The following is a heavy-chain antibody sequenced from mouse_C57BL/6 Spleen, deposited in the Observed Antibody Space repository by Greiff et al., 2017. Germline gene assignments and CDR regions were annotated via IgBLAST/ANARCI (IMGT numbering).Heavy chain of an antibody. J-gene: IGHJ4*01. CDR2: IDPETGGT. CDR3: TREITWGY. D-gene: IGHD1-1*01. CDR1: GYTFTDYE. Sequence: VQLQQSGAELVRPGASVTLSCKASGYTFTDYEMHWVKQTPVHGLEWIGAIDPETGGTAYNQKFKGKAILTADNSSSTAYMVLRSLTSEDSAVYYCTREITWGYWGQGTSVTVSS. V-gene: IGHV1-15*01.